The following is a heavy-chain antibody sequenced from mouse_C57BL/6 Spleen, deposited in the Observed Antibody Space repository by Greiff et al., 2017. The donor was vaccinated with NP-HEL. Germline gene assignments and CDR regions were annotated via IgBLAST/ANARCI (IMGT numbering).Heavy chain of an antibody. J-gene: IGHJ4*01. CDR2: IDPSDSYT. V-gene: IGHV1-69*01. Sequence: QVQLQQPGAELVMPGASVKLSCKASGYTFTSYWMHWVKQRPGQGLEWIGEIDPSDSYTNYNQKFKGKSTLTVDKSYSTAYMQLSSLTSEVSAVYYCARSSPYYAMDYWGQGTSVTVSS. CDR1: GYTFTSYW. CDR3: ARSSPYYAMDY.